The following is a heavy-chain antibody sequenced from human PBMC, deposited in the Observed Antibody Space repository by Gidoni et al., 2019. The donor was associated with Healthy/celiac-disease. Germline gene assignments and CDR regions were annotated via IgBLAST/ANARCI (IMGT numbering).Heavy chain of an antibody. CDR2: IYHSGST. J-gene: IGHJ3*02. V-gene: IGHV4-4*02. Sequence: QVQLQESGPGLVKPSGTLYLTCAVSGGSISSSNWWSWVRQPQGKGLEWIGEIYHSGSTNYNPSLKSRVTISVDKSKNQFSLKLSSVTAADTAVYYCARAPFDSSSGFRAFDIWGQGTMVTVSS. CDR1: GGSISSSNW. CDR3: ARAPFDSSSGFRAFDI. D-gene: IGHD3-22*01.